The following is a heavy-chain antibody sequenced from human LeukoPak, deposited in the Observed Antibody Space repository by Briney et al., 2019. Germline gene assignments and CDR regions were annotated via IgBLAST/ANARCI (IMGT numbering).Heavy chain of an antibody. D-gene: IGHD3-10*01. CDR1: GFTFSSYG. Sequence: GGSLRLSCAASGFTFSSYGMHCVRQAPGKGREWVAVIWYDGSNKYYADSVKGRFTISRDNSKNTLYLQMNSLRAEDTAVYYCAKEVRGSFDYWGQGTLVTVSS. J-gene: IGHJ4*02. CDR2: IWYDGSNK. CDR3: AKEVRGSFDY. V-gene: IGHV3-33*06.